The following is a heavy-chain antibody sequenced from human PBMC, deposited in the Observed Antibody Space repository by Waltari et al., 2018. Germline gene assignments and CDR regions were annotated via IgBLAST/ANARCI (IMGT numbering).Heavy chain of an antibody. CDR3: ARARQMATSDGYFDY. V-gene: IGHV4-59*01. Sequence: QVQLQESGPGLVKPSETLSLTCTVSGGSISSYYWSWIRQPPGKGLEWIGYIYYSGSTNYNPSLKSRFTISVDTSKNQFSLKLSSVTAADTAVYYCARARQMATSDGYFDYWGQGTLVTVSS. CDR1: GGSISSYY. J-gene: IGHJ4*02. CDR2: IYYSGST. D-gene: IGHD5-12*01.